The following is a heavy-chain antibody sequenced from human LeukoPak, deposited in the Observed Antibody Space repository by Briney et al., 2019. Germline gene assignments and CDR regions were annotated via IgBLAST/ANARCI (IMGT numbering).Heavy chain of an antibody. V-gene: IGHV3-48*04. D-gene: IGHD3-16*01. CDR1: GFTFSSYS. CDR3: ARVIGSYGDSAY. CDR2: ISSTSSAI. J-gene: IGHJ4*02. Sequence: GGSLRLSCAASGFTFSSYSMSWVRQAPGKGLEWLSYISSTSSAIYYADSLKGRFTISRDNAKNSLYLQMDSLRAEDTAVYYCARVIGSYGDSAYWGQGTLVTVSS.